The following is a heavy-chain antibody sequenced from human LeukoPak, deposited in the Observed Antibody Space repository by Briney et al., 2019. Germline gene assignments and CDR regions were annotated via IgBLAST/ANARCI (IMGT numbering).Heavy chain of an antibody. CDR3: AREVAGTSGAFDI. J-gene: IGHJ3*02. D-gene: IGHD6-19*01. V-gene: IGHV3-11*04. Sequence: SYISSSGSTIYYADSVKGRFTISRDNAKNSLYLQMNSLRAEDTAVYYCAREVAGTSGAFDIWGQGTMVTVSS. CDR2: ISSSGSTI.